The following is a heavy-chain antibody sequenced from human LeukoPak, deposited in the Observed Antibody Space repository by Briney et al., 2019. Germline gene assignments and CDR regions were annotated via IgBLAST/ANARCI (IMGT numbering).Heavy chain of an antibody. V-gene: IGHV1-46*01. CDR3: AKDFLITFGGVIGSFDY. Sequence: ASVKVSCKASGDTFTSYYMHWVRQAPGQGLEWMGIINPSGGSTSYAQKFQGRVTMTRDTSTSTVYMELNSLRAEDTAVYYCAKDFLITFGGVIGSFDYWGQGTLVTVSS. J-gene: IGHJ4*02. D-gene: IGHD3-16*02. CDR1: GDTFTSYY. CDR2: INPSGGST.